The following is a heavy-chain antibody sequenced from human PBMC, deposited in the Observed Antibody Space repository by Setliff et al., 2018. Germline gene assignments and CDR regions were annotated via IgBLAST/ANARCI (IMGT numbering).Heavy chain of an antibody. D-gene: IGHD6-19*01. V-gene: IGHV3-21*04. CDR1: GFTFSSYN. J-gene: IGHJ4*02. Sequence: GGSLRLSCAASGFTFSSYNMNWVRQAPGKGLEWVSSIISSNYAYYADSVKGRFTISRDNAKNSLYLQMNGLRAEDTAFYYCARDFGGWNLYYFDFRGQGTLVTVSS. CDR2: IISSNYA. CDR3: ARDFGGWNLYYFDF.